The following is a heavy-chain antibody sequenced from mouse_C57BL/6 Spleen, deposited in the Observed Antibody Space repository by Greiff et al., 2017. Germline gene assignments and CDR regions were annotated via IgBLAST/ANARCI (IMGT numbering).Heavy chain of an antibody. Sequence: EVKLMESGGGLVKPGGSLKLSCAASGFTFSDYGMHWVRQAPEKGLEWVAYISSGNSTIYYADTVKGRFTISRDNTKNTLFLQMTSLRSEDTAMYYCAERNYGNYFDYWGQGTTLTVSS. CDR1: GFTFSDYG. V-gene: IGHV5-17*01. J-gene: IGHJ2*01. D-gene: IGHD2-1*01. CDR2: ISSGNSTI. CDR3: AERNYGNYFDY.